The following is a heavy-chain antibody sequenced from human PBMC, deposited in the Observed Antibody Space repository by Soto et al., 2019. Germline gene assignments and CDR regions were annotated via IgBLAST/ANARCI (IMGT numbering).Heavy chain of an antibody. D-gene: IGHD3-10*01. V-gene: IGHV3-21*01. Sequence: GGSLRLSCAASGFTFSSYSMNWVRQAPGRGLEWVSSISGDSHYIYYADSVRGRFTISRDNAKNSLYLQMNSLRAEDTAVYYCAGSTLWFGELLYNFDYWGQGTLVTVSS. CDR2: ISGDSHYI. CDR1: GFTFSSYS. J-gene: IGHJ4*02. CDR3: AGSTLWFGELLYNFDY.